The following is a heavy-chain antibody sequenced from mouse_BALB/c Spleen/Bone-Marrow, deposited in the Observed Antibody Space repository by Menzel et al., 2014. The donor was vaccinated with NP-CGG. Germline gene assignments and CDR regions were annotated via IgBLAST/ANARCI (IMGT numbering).Heavy chain of an antibody. Sequence: VQLKQSGAELVKPGASVKLSCTTSGFNIKDTYIHWVKQRPEQGLDWIGRIDPADDTTIYDPKFQDKATITTDTSSSMAYLQLSSLTSEDAAVYFCSRGTRYYFDYWGQGTTLTVSS. V-gene: IGHV14-3*02. CDR3: SRGTRYYFDY. CDR2: IDPADDTT. J-gene: IGHJ2*01. D-gene: IGHD1-1*01. CDR1: GFNIKDTY.